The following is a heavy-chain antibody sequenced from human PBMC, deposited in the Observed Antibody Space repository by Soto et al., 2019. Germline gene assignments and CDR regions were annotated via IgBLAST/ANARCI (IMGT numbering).Heavy chain of an antibody. CDR1: GDSVSSNSAA. V-gene: IGHV6-1*01. D-gene: IGHD5-12*01. CDR3: AREEMATIRSFEY. CDR2: TYYRSKWYN. J-gene: IGHJ4*02. Sequence: PSHTLSLTCAISGDSVSSNSAAWNLIRQSPSRGLEWLGRTYYRSKWYNDYAVSVKSRITINPDTSKNQFSLQLNSVTPEDTAVYYCAREEMATIRSFEYWGEGTPVTVSS.